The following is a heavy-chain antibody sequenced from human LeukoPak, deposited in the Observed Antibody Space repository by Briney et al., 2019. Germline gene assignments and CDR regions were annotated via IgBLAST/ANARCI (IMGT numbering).Heavy chain of an antibody. CDR3: TRAITMIVVAKNWFDP. Sequence: GGSLRLSCTASGFTFGDYAVSWVRQAPGKGLEWVGFIRSKAYGGTTEYAASVKGRFTISRDDSKSIAYLQMNSLKTEDTAVYYCTRAITMIVVAKNWFDPWGQGTLVTVSS. CDR1: GFTFGDYA. CDR2: IRSKAYGGTT. J-gene: IGHJ5*02. V-gene: IGHV3-49*04. D-gene: IGHD3-22*01.